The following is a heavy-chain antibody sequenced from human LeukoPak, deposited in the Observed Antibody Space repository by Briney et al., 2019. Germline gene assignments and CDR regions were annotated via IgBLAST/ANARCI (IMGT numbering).Heavy chain of an antibody. D-gene: IGHD2-2*03. CDR3: ASARSIGYCSSTSCFRFDP. Sequence: SETLSLTCTVSGGSISSYYWGWIRQPPGKGLEWIGYFYYSGSTYYNPSLKSRVTMSVDTSKNQFSLKLTSVTAADTAVYYCASARSIGYCSSTSCFRFDPWGQGTLVTVSS. CDR2: FYYSGST. CDR1: GGSISSYY. J-gene: IGHJ5*02. V-gene: IGHV4-59*01.